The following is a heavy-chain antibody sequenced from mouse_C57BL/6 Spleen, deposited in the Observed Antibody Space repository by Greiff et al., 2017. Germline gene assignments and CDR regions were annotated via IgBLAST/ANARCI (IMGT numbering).Heavy chain of an antibody. D-gene: IGHD2-4*01. CDR3: ARHYDYDLAWFAY. V-gene: IGHV1-80*01. Sequence: QVQLQQSGAELVKPGASVKISCKASGYAFSSYWMNWVKQRPGKGLEWIGQIYPGDGDTNYNGKFKGKATLTADKSSSTAYMQLSSLTSEDSAVYFCARHYDYDLAWFAYWGQGTLVTVSA. CDR2: IYPGDGDT. CDR1: GYAFSSYW. J-gene: IGHJ3*01.